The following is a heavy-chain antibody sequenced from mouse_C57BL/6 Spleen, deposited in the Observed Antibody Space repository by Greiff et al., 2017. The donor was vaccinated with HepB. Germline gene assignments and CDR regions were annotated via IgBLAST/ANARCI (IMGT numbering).Heavy chain of an antibody. CDR3: ARAWEGAYFDY. J-gene: IGHJ2*01. Sequence: EVMLVESEGGLVQPGSSMKLSCTASGFTFSDYYMAWVRQVPEKGLEWVANINYDGSSTYYLDSLKSRFIISRDNAKNILYLQMSSLKSEDTATYYCARAWEGAYFDYWGQGTTLTVSS. CDR2: INYDGSST. V-gene: IGHV5-16*01. CDR1: GFTFSDYY. D-gene: IGHD4-1*01.